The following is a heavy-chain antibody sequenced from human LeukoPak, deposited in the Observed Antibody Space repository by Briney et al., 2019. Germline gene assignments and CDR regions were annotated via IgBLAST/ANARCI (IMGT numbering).Heavy chain of an antibody. J-gene: IGHJ3*02. CDR3: ARRPSSRAVAGNRSAFDI. D-gene: IGHD6-19*01. Sequence: GGPLRLSCTPSVFTFSIYPMHCVPHSPGGAREYVSAIRSNGGSTYYANSVKGRFTISRDNSKNTLYLQMGSLRAEDMAVYYCARRPSSRAVAGNRSAFDIWGQGTMVTVSS. CDR1: VFTFSIYP. V-gene: IGHV3-64*01. CDR2: IRSNGGST.